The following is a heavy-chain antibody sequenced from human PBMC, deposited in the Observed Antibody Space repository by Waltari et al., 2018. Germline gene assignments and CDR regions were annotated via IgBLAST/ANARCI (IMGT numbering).Heavy chain of an antibody. J-gene: IGHJ3*01. CDR2: INNDGSST. V-gene: IGHV3-74*03. CDR1: GFTFSRSW. D-gene: IGHD2-15*01. Sequence: EVQLVESGGGLVQPGGSLRLSCAASGFTFSRSWIHWVRQFPGKGLMWVSRINNDGSSTVYADSVKGRFTISRDDAKNTVSLQMNKLSAEDTARYDCARAGLLGAFDVWGQGTMVTVSS. CDR3: ARAGLLGAFDV.